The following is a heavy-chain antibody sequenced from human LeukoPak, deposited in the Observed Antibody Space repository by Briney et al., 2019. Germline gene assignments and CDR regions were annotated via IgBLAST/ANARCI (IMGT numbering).Heavy chain of an antibody. J-gene: IGHJ3*02. CDR1: GYTFTSYD. V-gene: IGHV1-8*01. D-gene: IGHD3-22*01. CDR3: SRASDIMIVVVHVFDI. CDR2: MNPNSGNT. Sequence: GASVKVSCKASGYTFTSYDINWVRQATGQGLEWMGWMNPNSGNTGYAQKFQGRVTMTRNTSISTAYMELSSLRSEDTAVYYCSRASDIMIVVVHVFDIGGKGTMVTV.